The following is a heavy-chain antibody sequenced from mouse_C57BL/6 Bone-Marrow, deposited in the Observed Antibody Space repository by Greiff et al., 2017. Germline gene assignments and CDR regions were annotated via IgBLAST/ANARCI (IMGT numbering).Heavy chain of an antibody. V-gene: IGHV1-59*01. Sequence: VQLQQPGAELVRPGTSVKLSCKASGYTFTSYWMHWVKQRPGQGLEWIGVIDPSDSYTNYNQKFKGKATLTVDTSSSTAYMQLSSLTSEDSAVYYGARFYYDYDGYAMDYWGQGTSVTVSS. D-gene: IGHD2-4*01. J-gene: IGHJ4*01. CDR3: ARFYYDYDGYAMDY. CDR2: IDPSDSYT. CDR1: GYTFTSYW.